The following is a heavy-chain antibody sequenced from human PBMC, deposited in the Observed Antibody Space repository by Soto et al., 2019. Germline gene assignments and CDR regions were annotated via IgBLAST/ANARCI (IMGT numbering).Heavy chain of an antibody. J-gene: IGHJ4*02. V-gene: IGHV4-59*01. Sequence: PSETLSLTCTVSGGSISSYYWSWIRQPPGKGLEWIGYIYYSGSTNYNPSLKSRVTISVDTSKNQFSLKLSCVTDADTAVYYCGRALIPGTTGYFDYWGQGTLVTVSS. CDR2: IYYSGST. D-gene: IGHD1-7*01. CDR3: GRALIPGTTGYFDY. CDR1: GGSISSYY.